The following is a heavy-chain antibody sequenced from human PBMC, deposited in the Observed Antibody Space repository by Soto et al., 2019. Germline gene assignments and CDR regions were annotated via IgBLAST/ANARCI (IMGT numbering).Heavy chain of an antibody. J-gene: IGHJ6*02. CDR3: ATVTYSYSGMDV. CDR2: ISDYNGNT. V-gene: IGHV1-18*01. Sequence: QVELVQSGAEVKKPGASVKVSCKASGYTFTSYGISWVRQAPGQGLEWMGWISDYNGNTNYAQKRQRRVTMTPDTSTSTAYMELRSLRAGDTAVYYCATVTYSYSGMDVWGQGTTVTVSS. CDR1: GYTFTSYG.